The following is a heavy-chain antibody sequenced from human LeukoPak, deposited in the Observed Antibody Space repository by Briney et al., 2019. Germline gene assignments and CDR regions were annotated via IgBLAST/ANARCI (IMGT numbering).Heavy chain of an antibody. Sequence: PGGSLRLSCAASGFTFSSYWMHWVRQAPGKGLVWLSRINSDGYSISYADSVKGRFTISRDNSKNTLYLQMNSLRAEDTAVYYCAKVPDPNSSGWSLDYWGQGTLVTVSS. CDR3: AKVPDPNSSGWSLDY. CDR2: INSDGYSI. J-gene: IGHJ4*02. CDR1: GFTFSSYW. D-gene: IGHD6-19*01. V-gene: IGHV3-74*01.